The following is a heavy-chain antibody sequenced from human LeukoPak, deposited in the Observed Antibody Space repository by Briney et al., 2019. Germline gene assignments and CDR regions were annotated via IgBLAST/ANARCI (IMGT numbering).Heavy chain of an antibody. Sequence: GGSLRLSCAASGFTVSSNYMSWVRQAPGKGLEWVSAISGSGGSTYYADSVKGRFTISRDNSKNTLYLQMNSLRAEDTAVYYCAKARFRLGELSFKNFDYWGQGTLVTVSS. J-gene: IGHJ4*02. V-gene: IGHV3-23*01. CDR3: AKARFRLGELSFKNFDY. CDR2: ISGSGGST. D-gene: IGHD3-16*02. CDR1: GFTVSSNY.